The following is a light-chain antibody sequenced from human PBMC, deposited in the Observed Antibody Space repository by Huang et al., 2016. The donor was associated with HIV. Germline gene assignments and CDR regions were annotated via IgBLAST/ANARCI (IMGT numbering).Light chain of an antibody. CDR3: QHYNNWPWWT. Sequence: EVVMTQSSAILSVSPGERATLSCRASQSVTSNLAWYQQKPGQAPRLLISSASTRATGIPARFSGSGSGTEFTLTISSLQSEDFAVYYCQHYNNWPWWTFGQGTKVEIK. V-gene: IGKV3-15*01. CDR1: QSVTSN. CDR2: SAS. J-gene: IGKJ1*01.